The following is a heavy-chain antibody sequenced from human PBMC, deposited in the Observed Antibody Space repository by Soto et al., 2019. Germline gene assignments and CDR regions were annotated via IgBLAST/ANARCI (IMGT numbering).Heavy chain of an antibody. CDR3: AKVVRSSGWYGPFDY. J-gene: IGHJ4*02. CDR1: GFTFSSYA. V-gene: IGHV3-23*01. Sequence: GGSLRLSCAASGFTFSSYAMSWVRQAPGKGLEWVPAISGSGGSTYYADSVKGRFTISRDNSKNTLYLQMNSLRAEDTAVYYCAKVVRSSGWYGPFDYWGQGTLVTVSS. D-gene: IGHD6-19*01. CDR2: ISGSGGST.